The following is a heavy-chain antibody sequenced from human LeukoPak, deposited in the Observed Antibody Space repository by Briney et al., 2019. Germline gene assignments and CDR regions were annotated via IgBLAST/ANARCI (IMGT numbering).Heavy chain of an antibody. D-gene: IGHD2/OR15-2a*01. CDR2: ISYDGSNK. V-gene: IGHV3-30*04. J-gene: IGHJ4*02. CDR1: GFTFSSYA. CDR3: ARDVTSFI. Sequence: GGSLRLSCAASGFTFSSYAMHWVRQAPGKGLEWVAVISYDGSNKYYADSVKGRFTISRDNTNNSLYLQMNSLRAEDTAVYYCARDVTSFIWGQGTLVTVSS.